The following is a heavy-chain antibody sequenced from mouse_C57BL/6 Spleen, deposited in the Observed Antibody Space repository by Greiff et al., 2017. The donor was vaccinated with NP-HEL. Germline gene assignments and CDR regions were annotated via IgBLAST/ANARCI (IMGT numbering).Heavy chain of an antibody. V-gene: IGHV5-4*01. Sequence: EVHLVESGGGLVKPGGSLKLSCAASGFTFSSYAMSWVRQTPEKRLEWVATISDGGSYTYYPDNVKGRFTISRDNAKNNLYLQMSHLKSEDTAMYYCARDSNWAMDYWGQGTSVTVSS. CDR3: ARDSNWAMDY. J-gene: IGHJ4*01. CDR2: ISDGGSYT. D-gene: IGHD2-5*01. CDR1: GFTFSSYA.